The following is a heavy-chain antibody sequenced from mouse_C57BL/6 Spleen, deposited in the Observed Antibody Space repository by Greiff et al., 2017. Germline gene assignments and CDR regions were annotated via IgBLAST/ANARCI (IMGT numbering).Heavy chain of an antibody. J-gene: IGHJ1*03. Sequence: VQLQQPVAELLRPGSSVPLSCNASGYTFTSYWMDWVKPRPGQGLEWIGNIYPSDSETHYNQKFKDKATLTVDKSSSTAYMQLSSLTSEDSAVYYCASNYVGYFDVWGTGTTVTVSS. CDR1: GYTFTSYW. CDR3: ASNYVGYFDV. V-gene: IGHV1-61*01. D-gene: IGHD2-1*01. CDR2: IYPSDSET.